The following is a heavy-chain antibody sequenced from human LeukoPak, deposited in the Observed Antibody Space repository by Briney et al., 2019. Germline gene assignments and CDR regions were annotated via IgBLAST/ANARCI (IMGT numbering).Heavy chain of an antibody. CDR3: ARLDTVTTPYYYYYMDV. Sequence: ASVKVSCKASGYTSTSYGISWVRQAPGQGLEWMGWISAYNGNTNYAQKLQGRVTMTTDTSTSTAYMELRSLRSDDTAVYYCARLDTVTTPYYYYYMDVWGKGTTVTVSS. V-gene: IGHV1-18*01. J-gene: IGHJ6*03. CDR1: GYTSTSYG. CDR2: ISAYNGNT. D-gene: IGHD4-11*01.